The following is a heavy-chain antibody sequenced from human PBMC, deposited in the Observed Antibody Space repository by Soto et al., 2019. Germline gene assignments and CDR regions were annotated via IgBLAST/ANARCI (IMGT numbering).Heavy chain of an antibody. V-gene: IGHV4-34*01. CDR1: GGSFSGYY. CDR3: AGVGGAPGASSDY. D-gene: IGHD1-26*01. CDR2: INHSGST. Sequence: PSETLSLTCAVYGGSFSGYYWSWIRQPPGKGLEWIGEINHSGSTNYNPSLKSRVTISVDTSKNQFSLKLSSVTAADTAVYYCAGVGGAPGASSDYWGQGTLVTVSS. J-gene: IGHJ4*02.